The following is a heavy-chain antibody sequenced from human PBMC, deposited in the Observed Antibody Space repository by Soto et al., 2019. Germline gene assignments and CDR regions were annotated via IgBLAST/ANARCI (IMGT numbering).Heavy chain of an antibody. V-gene: IGHV3-74*01. CDR3: TRDGGGNFYYGMDV. CDR2: INSNGSTT. D-gene: IGHD2-15*01. J-gene: IGHJ6*02. CDR1: GFTFNTYW. Sequence: GSLRLSCAASGFTFNTYWMHWVRQAPGKGLVWVSRINSNGSTTTYADSVKGRFTISRDNAKNTLYLQMNSLRAEDTAMYSCTRDGGGNFYYGMDVWGQGTTVTVSS.